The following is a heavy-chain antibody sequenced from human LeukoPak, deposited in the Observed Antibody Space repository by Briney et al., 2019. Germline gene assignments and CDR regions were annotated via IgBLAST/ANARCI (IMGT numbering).Heavy chain of an antibody. CDR2: ISWNSGDI. V-gene: IGHV3-9*01. CDR1: GFTFDDYA. J-gene: IGHJ6*02. Sequence: GGSLRLSCAASGFTFDDYAMHWVRQAPGKGLEWVSGISWNSGDIGYADSVKGRFTISRDNAKNSLYLQMNCLRAEDTALYYCAKSQSYDFWRGYMDVWGQGTTVTVSS. D-gene: IGHD3-3*01. CDR3: AKSQSYDFWRGYMDV.